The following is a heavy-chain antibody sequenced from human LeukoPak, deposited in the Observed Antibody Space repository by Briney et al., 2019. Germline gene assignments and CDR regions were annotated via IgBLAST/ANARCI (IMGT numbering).Heavy chain of an antibody. CDR2: IIPIFGTA. Sequence: AASVKVSRKASGYTFTSYGISWVRQAPGQGLEWMGGIIPIFGTANYAQKFQGRVTITTDESTSTAYMELSSLRSEDTAVYYCARALDSSSWYGDYWGQGTLVTVSS. CDR3: ARALDSSSWYGDY. J-gene: IGHJ4*02. D-gene: IGHD6-13*01. V-gene: IGHV1-69*05. CDR1: GYTFTSYG.